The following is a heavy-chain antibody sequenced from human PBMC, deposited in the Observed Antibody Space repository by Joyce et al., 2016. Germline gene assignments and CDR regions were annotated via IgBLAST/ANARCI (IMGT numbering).Heavy chain of an antibody. CDR1: GGTFNSFT. J-gene: IGHJ5*02. V-gene: IGHV1-69*01. CDR3: AILNWGT. Sequence: QVQLVQSGAEVKKPGSSVKVSCQASGGTFNSFTISWVRQAPGQGLEWMGGIIPIYDTTNYAQNFQGRVTITADQSANTVYMDMSSLRSGDTTFYYCAILNWGTWGQGVLVTVSS. CDR2: IIPIYDTT. D-gene: IGHD7-27*01.